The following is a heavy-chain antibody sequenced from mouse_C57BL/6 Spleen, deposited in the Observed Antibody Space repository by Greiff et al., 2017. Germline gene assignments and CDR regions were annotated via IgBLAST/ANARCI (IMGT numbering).Heavy chain of an antibody. D-gene: IGHD2-5*01. CDR2: INPNNGGT. CDR1: GYTFTDYN. J-gene: IGHJ3*01. Sequence: EVKLQESGPELVKPGASVKIPCKASGYTFTDYNMAWVKQIHGKSLEWIGDINPNNGGTIYNQKFKGNATLTVDKSSSTAYMELRSLTSEDTAVYYCARGAYSNYGFAYWGQGTLVTVSA. CDR3: ARGAYSNYGFAY. V-gene: IGHV1-18*01.